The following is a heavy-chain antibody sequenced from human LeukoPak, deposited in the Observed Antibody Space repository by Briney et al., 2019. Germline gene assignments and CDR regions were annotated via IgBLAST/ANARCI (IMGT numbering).Heavy chain of an antibody. Sequence: GGSLRLSCAASGFAFSSHGMNWVRQAPGKGLEWVSGISGSGGNTYYADSVKGRFTISRDNSKNTLYLQMNSLRAEDTAVYYCAKDDNYIRFLSWGQGTLVTVSS. CDR1: GFAFSSHG. CDR3: AKDDNYIRFLS. D-gene: IGHD3-16*01. J-gene: IGHJ5*02. V-gene: IGHV3-23*01. CDR2: ISGSGGNT.